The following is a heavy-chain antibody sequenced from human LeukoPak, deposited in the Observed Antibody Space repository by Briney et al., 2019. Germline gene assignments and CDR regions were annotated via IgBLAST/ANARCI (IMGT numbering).Heavy chain of an antibody. J-gene: IGHJ5*02. V-gene: IGHV4-38-2*01. Sequence: SEILSLTCAVSGYSISSGYYWGWIRQPPGKGLEWIGSIYHSGSTYYNPSLKSRVTISVDTSKNQFSLKLSSVTAADTAVYYCARVRKYYGSGSYTPPYNWFDPWGQGTLVTVSS. CDR3: ARVRKYYGSGSYTPPYNWFDP. CDR2: IYHSGST. D-gene: IGHD3-10*01. CDR1: GYSISSGYY.